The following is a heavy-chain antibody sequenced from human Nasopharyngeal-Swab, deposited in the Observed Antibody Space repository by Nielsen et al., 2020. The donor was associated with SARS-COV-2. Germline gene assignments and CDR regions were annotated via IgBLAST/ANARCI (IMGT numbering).Heavy chain of an antibody. D-gene: IGHD2-2*01. CDR3: ARLGTLVMEYQLLMESDY. CDR1: GYTFTSYG. V-gene: IGHV1-18*01. Sequence: ASVKVSCKASGYTFTSYGISWVRQAPGQGLEWMGWISAYNGNTNYAQKLQGRVTMTTDTSTSTAYMELRSLRSDDTAVYYCARLGTLVMEYQLLMESDYWGQGTLVTVSS. J-gene: IGHJ4*02. CDR2: ISAYNGNT.